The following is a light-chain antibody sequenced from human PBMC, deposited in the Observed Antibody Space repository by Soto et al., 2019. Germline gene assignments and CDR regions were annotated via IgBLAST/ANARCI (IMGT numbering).Light chain of an antibody. CDR3: SSYTGSTSYG. CDR1: SSDVGGYNY. Sequence: QSALTQPASVSGSPGQSITISCTGTSSDVGGYNYVSWYQQEPGKAPKLMIYDVTYRPSGVSNRFSGSKSDNTASLTISGLQAEDEADYYCSSYTGSTSYGFGTGTKVTVL. V-gene: IGLV2-14*01. CDR2: DVT. J-gene: IGLJ1*01.